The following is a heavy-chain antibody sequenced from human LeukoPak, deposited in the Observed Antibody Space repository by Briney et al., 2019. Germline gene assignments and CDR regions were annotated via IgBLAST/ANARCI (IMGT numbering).Heavy chain of an antibody. CDR2: ISYIGST. CDR1: GGSISNYY. J-gene: IGHJ6*03. Sequence: SETLSLTCTVSGGSISNYYWSWIRQPPGKGLEWSGYISYIGSTNYNPSLKSRVTISEDTSKNQFSLKLSSVTAADTAVYYCAGSYYYYMDVWGKGTTVTVSS. V-gene: IGHV4-59*01. CDR3: AGSYYYYMDV.